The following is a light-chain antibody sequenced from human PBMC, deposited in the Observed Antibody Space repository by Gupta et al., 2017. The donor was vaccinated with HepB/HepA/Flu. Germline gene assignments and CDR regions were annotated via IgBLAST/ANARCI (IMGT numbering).Light chain of an antibody. CDR1: SSNLGKGYD. CDR3: QSYENRRSVWV. V-gene: IGLV1-40*01. CDR2: YDN. Sequence: QSVLTQPPSGSGAPGQRVTISCTGGSSNLGKGYDLHWYRQLPGQAPKLHIKYDNIRPSGVPDRFSGSRSDTSAPLSITGLQAEDEADYYCQSYENRRSVWVFGGGTKLTVL. J-gene: IGLJ3*02.